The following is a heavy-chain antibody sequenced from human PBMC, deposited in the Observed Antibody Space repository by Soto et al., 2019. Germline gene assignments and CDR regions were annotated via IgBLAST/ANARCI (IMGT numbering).Heavy chain of an antibody. CDR2: ISSNGGTT. V-gene: IGHV3-64*01. CDR1: GFTFSSYD. Sequence: EVQLAESGGGMVQPGGSLRLSCVASGFTFSSYDMHWVRQAPGKGLEYVSSISSNGGTTYYGNSVKGRFTISRDNSKNTLYLQMGSLRAEDMAVYYCVRRVSGNYDSWGQGTRVTVSS. CDR3: VRRVSGNYDS. D-gene: IGHD1-7*01. J-gene: IGHJ5*01.